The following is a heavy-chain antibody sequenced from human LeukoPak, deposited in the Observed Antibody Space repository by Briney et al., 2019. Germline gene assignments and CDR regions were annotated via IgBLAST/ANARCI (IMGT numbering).Heavy chain of an antibody. D-gene: IGHD6-19*01. CDR1: GGSISSNSYY. Sequence: SETLSLTCTVSGGSISSNSYYWGWIRLPPGKGLEWIGSIYYSGSTYCNPSPKSRVTISVDTSKNQFSLKLSSVTAADTAVYYCAGTGYSSWIFDYWGQGTLVTVSS. CDR3: AGTGYSSWIFDY. CDR2: IYYSGST. V-gene: IGHV4-39*01. J-gene: IGHJ4*02.